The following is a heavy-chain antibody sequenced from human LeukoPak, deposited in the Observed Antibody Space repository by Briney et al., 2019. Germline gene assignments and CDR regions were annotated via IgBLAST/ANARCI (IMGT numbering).Heavy chain of an antibody. CDR2: IYHSGST. CDR1: GYSISSGYY. J-gene: IGHJ1*01. V-gene: IGHV4-38-2*01. Sequence: PSETLSLTCAVSGYSISSGYYWGWIRQPPGKGLEWIGSIYHSGSTYYNPSLKSRVTISVDTSKNQFSLKLSPVTAADTAVYYCARARGSSSPRVEYFQHWGQGTLVTVSS. D-gene: IGHD6-13*01. CDR3: ARARGSSSPRVEYFQH.